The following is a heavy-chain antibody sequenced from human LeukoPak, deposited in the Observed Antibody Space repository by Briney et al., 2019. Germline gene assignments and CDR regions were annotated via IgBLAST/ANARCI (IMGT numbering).Heavy chain of an antibody. V-gene: IGHV3-66*01. D-gene: IGHD3-22*01. Sequence: GGSLRLSCVAAGISVSSNHITWVRQAPGKGLEWISLISTDDEAHYADSVKGRFTVSRDTSKNTVYLQMNSLRAEDTAVYYCARETASKYYYDTGGYSDYWGQGTLVTVSS. CDR1: GISVSSNH. J-gene: IGHJ4*02. CDR3: ARETASKYYYDTGGYSDY. CDR2: ISTDDEA.